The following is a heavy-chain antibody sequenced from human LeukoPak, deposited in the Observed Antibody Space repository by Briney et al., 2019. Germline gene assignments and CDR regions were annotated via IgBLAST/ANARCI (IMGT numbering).Heavy chain of an antibody. J-gene: IGHJ3*02. Sequence: ASVKVSCKASGGTFSSYAISWVRQAPGQGLEWMGGIIPIFGTANYAQKFQGRVTITADESTSTAYMELSSLRSEDTAVYYCAKDSATGLAFDIWGQGTMVTVSS. V-gene: IGHV1-69*13. CDR1: GGTFSSYA. D-gene: IGHD3/OR15-3a*01. CDR2: IIPIFGTA. CDR3: AKDSATGLAFDI.